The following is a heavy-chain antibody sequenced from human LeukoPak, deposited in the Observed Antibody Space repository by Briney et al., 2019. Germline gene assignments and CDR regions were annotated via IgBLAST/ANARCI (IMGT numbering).Heavy chain of an antibody. CDR2: ISYDGSNK. CDR3: AKGTGYSSSPYNWFDP. CDR1: GFTFSSYA. Sequence: GRSLRLSCAASGFTFSSYAMHWVRQAPGKGLEWVAVISYDGSNKYYADSVKGRFTISRDNSKNTLYLQMNSLRAEDTAVYYCAKGTGYSSSPYNWFDPWGQGTLVTVSS. D-gene: IGHD6-19*01. V-gene: IGHV3-30-3*01. J-gene: IGHJ5*02.